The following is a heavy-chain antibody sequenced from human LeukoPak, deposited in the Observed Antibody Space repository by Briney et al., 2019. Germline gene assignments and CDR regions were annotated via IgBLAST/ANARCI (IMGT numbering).Heavy chain of an antibody. D-gene: IGHD1-1*01. J-gene: IGHJ6*03. CDR1: GFTFSSYG. CDR3: AKGWAQLTYYMDV. CDR2: IRYDGSNK. V-gene: IGHV3-30*02. Sequence: GGSLRLSCAASGFTFSSYGMHWVRQAPGKGLEWVAFIRYDGSNKYYADSVKGRFTISRDNAKNTLYLQMNSLRAEDTAVYYCAKGWAQLTYYMDVWGKGTTVTVSS.